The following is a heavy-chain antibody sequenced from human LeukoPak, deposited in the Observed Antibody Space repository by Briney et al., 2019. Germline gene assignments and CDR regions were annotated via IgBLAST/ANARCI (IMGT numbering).Heavy chain of an antibody. CDR1: GFTFSSNS. CDR3: ARAISMIVVPGWFDP. CDR2: ISSSSSYI. D-gene: IGHD3-22*01. J-gene: IGHJ5*02. V-gene: IGHV3-21*01. Sequence: PGGSLRLSCAASGFTFSSNSMNWVRQAPGKGLEWVSSISSSSSYIYYADSVKGRFTISRDNAKNSLYLQMNSLRAEDTAVYYCARAISMIVVPGWFDPWGQGTLVTVSS.